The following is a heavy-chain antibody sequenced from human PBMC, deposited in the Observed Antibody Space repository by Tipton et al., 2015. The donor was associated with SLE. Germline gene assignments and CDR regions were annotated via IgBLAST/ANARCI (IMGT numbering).Heavy chain of an antibody. Sequence: SLRLSCAASGFTFSSYAMSWVRQAPGKGLEWVSAISGSGGSTYYADSVKGRFTISRDNSKNTLYLQMSSLRAEDTAVYYCAKGGAYDFWSGIYDAFDIWGQGTMVTVSS. V-gene: IGHV3-23*01. CDR3: AKGGAYDFWSGIYDAFDI. CDR2: ISGSGGST. CDR1: GFTFSSYA. D-gene: IGHD3-3*01. J-gene: IGHJ3*02.